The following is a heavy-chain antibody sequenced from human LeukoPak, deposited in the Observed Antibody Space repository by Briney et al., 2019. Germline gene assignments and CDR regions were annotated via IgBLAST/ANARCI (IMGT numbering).Heavy chain of an antibody. CDR1: GYNFNTYW. CDR2: IRPMNSDV. CDR3: ASRPFETTVVPWDFY. D-gene: IGHD4-23*01. Sequence: GESLQISCKGSGYNFNTYWVAWVRQLPGKGLEWMGIIRPMNSDVRYSPSFQGQVAISADRSINTAYLQWSSLTASDTAMYYCASRPFETTVVPWDFYWGQGTQVTVSP. J-gene: IGHJ4*02. V-gene: IGHV5-51*01.